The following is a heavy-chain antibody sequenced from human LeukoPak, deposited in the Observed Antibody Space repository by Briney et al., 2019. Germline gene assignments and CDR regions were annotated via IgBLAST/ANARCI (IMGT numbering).Heavy chain of an antibody. CDR3: ASYGSGSYDTVY. Sequence: SETLSLTCAVSGDSISSTSVYWDWIRQPPGKGLEWIGTFFHTGITYSNPSLRSRVTISVDTSKNQFSLKLSSVTAADTAVYYCASYGSGSYDTVYWGQGTLVTVSS. CDR2: FFHTGIT. J-gene: IGHJ4*02. D-gene: IGHD3-10*01. V-gene: IGHV4-39*01. CDR1: GDSISSTSVY.